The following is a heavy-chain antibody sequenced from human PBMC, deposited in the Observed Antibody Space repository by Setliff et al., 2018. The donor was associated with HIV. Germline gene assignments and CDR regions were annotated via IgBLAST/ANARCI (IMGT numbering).Heavy chain of an antibody. D-gene: IGHD2-2*01. J-gene: IGHJ4*02. CDR2: IGTDNGNT. V-gene: IGHV1-8*02. CDR3: ARGQYCSSTSCWRDFDY. CDR1: GYTFTTYG. Sequence: GASVKVSCKASGYTFTTYGITWVRQAPGQGLEWMGWIGTDNGNTGYAQKFQGRVTMTRNTSISTAYMELSSLRSEDTAVYYCARGQYCSSTSCWRDFDYWGQGTLVTVSS.